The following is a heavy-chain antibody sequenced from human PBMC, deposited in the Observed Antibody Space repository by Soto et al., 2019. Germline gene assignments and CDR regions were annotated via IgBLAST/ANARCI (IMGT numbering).Heavy chain of an antibody. J-gene: IGHJ5*02. CDR3: ATRITVFGLLIPPFDP. V-gene: IGHV4-34*01. CDR2: INHTGGT. Sequence: PSETLSLTCAVYGGSFNGYYWNWIRQPPGKGLEWIGEINHTGGTHYNPSLKIRVTMSVDTSKNQFSLRLSSVTAADTAIYYCATRITVFGLLIPPFDPWGQGTQVTVSS. D-gene: IGHD3-3*01. CDR1: GGSFNGYY.